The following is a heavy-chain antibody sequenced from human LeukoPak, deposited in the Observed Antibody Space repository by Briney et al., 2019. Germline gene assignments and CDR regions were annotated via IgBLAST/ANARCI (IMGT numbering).Heavy chain of an antibody. D-gene: IGHD1-26*01. CDR1: GFTFSTYS. CDR3: ARYTGSYFPPLSFDY. V-gene: IGHV3-48*04. CDR2: ISSSSSTI. Sequence: QPGGSLRLARAASGFTFSTYSMKWVRQAPAKGLEWVSYISSSSSTIYYADSVKGRFTISRDNAKNSLYLQMNSLRAEDTAVYYCARYTGSYFPPLSFDYWGQGALVTVSS. J-gene: IGHJ4*02.